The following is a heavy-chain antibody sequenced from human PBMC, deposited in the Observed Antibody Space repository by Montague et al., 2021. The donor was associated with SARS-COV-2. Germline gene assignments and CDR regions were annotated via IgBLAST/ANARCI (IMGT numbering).Heavy chain of an antibody. CDR2: IYHTGST. CDR1: GESFSGHY. V-gene: IGHV4-34*01. Sequence: SETLSLTCAVYGESFSGHYWTWIRQPPGKGLEWIGEIYHTGSTNYNPSLKSRVTISVDTSKNQFSLKLRAVTAADTAVYYRARGRIELSMIVVVMTGASYYMDVGGKGTTVTVPS. CDR3: ARGRIELSMIVVVMTGASYYMDV. D-gene: IGHD3-22*01. J-gene: IGHJ6*03.